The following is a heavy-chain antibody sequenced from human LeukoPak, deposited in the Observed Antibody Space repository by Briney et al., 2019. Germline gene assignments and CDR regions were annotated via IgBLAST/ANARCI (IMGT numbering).Heavy chain of an antibody. V-gene: IGHV1-2*02. CDR3: ACHFDWLFQFDY. Sequence: GASVKVSCKASGYTFTGYYMHWVRQAPGQGLEWMGWINPNSGGINYAQKFQGRVTMTRDTSISTAYMELSRLRSDDTAVYYCACHFDWLFQFDYWGQGTLVTVSS. CDR2: INPNSGGI. CDR1: GYTFTGYY. J-gene: IGHJ4*02. D-gene: IGHD3-9*01.